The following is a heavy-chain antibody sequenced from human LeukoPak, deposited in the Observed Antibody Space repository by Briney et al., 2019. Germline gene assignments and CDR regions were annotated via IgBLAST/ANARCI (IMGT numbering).Heavy chain of an antibody. CDR2: ISAYSGNT. V-gene: IGHV1-18*01. Sequence: ASVKVSCKASGYTFTSYGIIWVRQAPGQGLEWMGGISAYSGNTNYAQNLQGRVTMTTDTSTSTAYMEVRSLRSDDTAVYYCARDYGSGSYRFDYWGQGTLVTVSA. J-gene: IGHJ4*02. CDR3: ARDYGSGSYRFDY. CDR1: GYTFTSYG. D-gene: IGHD3-10*01.